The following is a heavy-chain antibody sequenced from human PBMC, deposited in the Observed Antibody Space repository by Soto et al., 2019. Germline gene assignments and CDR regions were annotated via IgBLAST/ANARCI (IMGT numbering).Heavy chain of an antibody. V-gene: IGHV3-11*06. CDR2: ISSGGTST. CDR1: GFSFSDYY. J-gene: IGHJ4*02. Sequence: QVQLVESGGDLVKPGGCLRLSCGVSGFSFSDYYMSWIRQAPGKGLEWVSHISSGGTSTKYADSVKGRFTISRDNAKNSLFLQMSSLRAEDTAIYYCARDLYGSGRYGDFDYWGQGTLVTVSS. CDR3: ARDLYGSGRYGDFDY. D-gene: IGHD3-10*01.